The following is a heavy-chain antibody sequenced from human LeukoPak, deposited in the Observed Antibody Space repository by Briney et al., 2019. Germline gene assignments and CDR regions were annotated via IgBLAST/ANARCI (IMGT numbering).Heavy chain of an antibody. CDR1: GYIFTTYN. Sequence: ASVKVSCKPSGYIFTTYNLHWVRQAPGQGLEWMGWISTSTGDTDYARNLRGRVTMSTDASTGTAYIELRRLRSDDTAVYYCARSHNVYFDYWGQGTLLTV. J-gene: IGHJ4*02. CDR2: ISTSTGDT. D-gene: IGHD5-24*01. V-gene: IGHV1-18*04. CDR3: ARSHNVYFDY.